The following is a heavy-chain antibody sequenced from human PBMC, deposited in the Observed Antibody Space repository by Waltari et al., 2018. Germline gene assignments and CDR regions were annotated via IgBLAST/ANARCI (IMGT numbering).Heavy chain of an antibody. J-gene: IGHJ4*02. D-gene: IGHD3-3*01. CDR2: IYYSGRT. Sequence: SSGSFWGWIRQPPGKGLEWIASIYYSGRTYSNPSLKSRVTISVDTSKSQFSLRLDSVTAADTAVYYCARTRCPDYNFWNDYFDSWGQGTPVIVSS. CDR1: SSGSF. CDR3: ARTRCPDYNFWNDYFDS. V-gene: IGHV4-39*01.